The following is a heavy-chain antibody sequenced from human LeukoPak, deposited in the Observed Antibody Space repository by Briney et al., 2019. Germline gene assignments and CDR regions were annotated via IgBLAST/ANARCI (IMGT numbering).Heavy chain of an antibody. D-gene: IGHD6-19*01. J-gene: IGHJ4*02. CDR2: IRSKAYGGTT. CDR1: GFTFGDYA. V-gene: IGHV3-49*03. CDR3: TRDKGPYSSGWYWRDY. Sequence: GGSLRLSCTASGFTFGDYAMSWFRQAPGKGLEWVGFIRSKAYGGTTEYAASVKGRFTISRDDSKSIAYLQINSLKTEDTAVYYCTRDKGPYSSGWYWRDYWGQGTLVTVSS.